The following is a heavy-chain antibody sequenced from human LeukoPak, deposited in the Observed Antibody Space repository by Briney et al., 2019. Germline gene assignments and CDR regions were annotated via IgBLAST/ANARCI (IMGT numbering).Heavy chain of an antibody. J-gene: IGHJ4*02. CDR2: ISSSASSI. CDR3: ARGLAYCSGDCYRALDY. Sequence: GGSLRLSCAASGFTFSTYTMNWVRQAPGKGLEWVSYISSSASSIYYADSVRGRFTISRDNAKNSLYLQMNSLRDEDTAVYYCARGLAYCSGDCYRALDYWGQGTLVTVSS. V-gene: IGHV3-48*02. D-gene: IGHD2-21*02. CDR1: GFTFSTYT.